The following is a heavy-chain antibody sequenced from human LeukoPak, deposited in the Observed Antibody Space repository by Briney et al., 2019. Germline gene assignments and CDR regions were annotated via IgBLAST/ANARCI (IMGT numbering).Heavy chain of an antibody. CDR1: GFTFSIYA. D-gene: IGHD3-10*01. V-gene: IGHV3-30*18. CDR3: AKDYNLMVRGVRDYFDY. CDR2: ISYDGSNK. J-gene: IGHJ4*02. Sequence: PGGSLRLSCAASGFTFSIYAMSWVRQAPGKGLEWVAVISYDGSNKYYADSVKGRFTISRDNSKNTLYLQMNSLRAEDTAVYYCAKDYNLMVRGVRDYFDYWGQGTLVTVSS.